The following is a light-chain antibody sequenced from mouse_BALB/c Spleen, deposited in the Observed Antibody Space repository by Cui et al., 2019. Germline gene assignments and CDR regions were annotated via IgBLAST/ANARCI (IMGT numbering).Light chain of an antibody. V-gene: IGKV8-28*01. CDR1: QSLLNSGNQKNY. Sequence: DIVMTQSPSSLSVSEGEKVTMSCKSSQSLLNSGNQKNYLAWYQQKPGQPPKLLIYGAATRESGVPDRFTGSGSGTDFTLTISSVQAEDLAVYYCQNDHSYPWTFGGGTKLEIK. CDR3: QNDHSYPWT. J-gene: IGKJ1*01. CDR2: GAA.